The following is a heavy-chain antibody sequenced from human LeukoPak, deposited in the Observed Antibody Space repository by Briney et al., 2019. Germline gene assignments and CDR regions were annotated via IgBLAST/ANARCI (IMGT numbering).Heavy chain of an antibody. J-gene: IGHJ4*02. Sequence: SVKVSCKASRFTFSSPTVQWVRQARGQRLEWIGWIVVGSGYTNYAQKFQERVTFTGDMSTGTVYMELSRLRSEDTAVYYCAVARGLTDPLDFWGQGTLVTVSS. CDR1: RFTFSSPT. CDR3: AVARGLTDPLDF. CDR2: IVVGSGYT. V-gene: IGHV1-58*01. D-gene: IGHD3-10*01.